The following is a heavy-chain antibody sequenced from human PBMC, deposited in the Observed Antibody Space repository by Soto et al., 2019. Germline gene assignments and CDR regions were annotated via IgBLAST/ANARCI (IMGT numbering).Heavy chain of an antibody. J-gene: IGHJ4*02. CDR2: VAGCNGDT. CDR3: ARGIRWSGAGVYGMDYFDS. Sequence: QVQLVQSVAEVKSPWASVKVSFKASGNDFIGHSMHWVRQAPRLGPELVGLVAGCNGDTKYSGAFQGRVTLTRDTSATTGYMELASLRSEDTAVYYCARGIRWSGAGVYGMDYFDSWGQGTLVNVSS. CDR1: GNDFIGHS. D-gene: IGHD4-17*01. V-gene: IGHV1-3*01.